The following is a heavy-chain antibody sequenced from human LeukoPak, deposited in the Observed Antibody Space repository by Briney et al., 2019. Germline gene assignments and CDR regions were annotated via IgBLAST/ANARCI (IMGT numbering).Heavy chain of an antibody. Sequence: ASVKVSCKASGGTFSSYAISWVRQAPGQGLEWMGWINPNSGGTNYAQKFQGRVTMTRDTSISTAYMELSRLRSDDTAVYYCARAVHSITMIVVVIHDYWGQGTLVTVSS. CDR2: INPNSGGT. CDR3: ARAVHSITMIVVVIHDY. D-gene: IGHD3-22*01. J-gene: IGHJ4*02. CDR1: GGTFSSYA. V-gene: IGHV1-2*02.